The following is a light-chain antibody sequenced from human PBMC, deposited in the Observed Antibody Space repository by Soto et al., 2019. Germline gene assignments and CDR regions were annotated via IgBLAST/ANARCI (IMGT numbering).Light chain of an antibody. V-gene: IGKV1-33*01. CDR2: DAS. CDR3: QQYGNLPLT. J-gene: IGKJ4*01. Sequence: DIQMTQSPSSLSASVGVRVTITCQASQDIRNYLNWYQHKPGKAPKLLIYDASNLETGVPSRFSGSGSGTDFTFTITSLQPEDIATYYCQQYGNLPLTFGGGTKVEI. CDR1: QDIRNY.